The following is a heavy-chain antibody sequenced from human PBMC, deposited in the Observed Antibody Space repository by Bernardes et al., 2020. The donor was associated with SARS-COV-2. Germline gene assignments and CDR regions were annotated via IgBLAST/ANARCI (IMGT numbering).Heavy chain of an antibody. CDR2: ISNSGSTI. J-gene: IGHJ3*02. CDR1: GFSFSTYS. D-gene: IGHD3-10*01. CDR3: ARRYYGSGSPEAFDI. Sequence: GGSLRRSCAASGFSFSTYSMKWVRQAPGKGLEWVSSISNSGSTIFYADSVKGRFTISRDNAKNSVYLQMNSLRVEDTAVYYCARRYYGSGSPEAFDIWGQGTMVTVSS. V-gene: IGHV3-21*01.